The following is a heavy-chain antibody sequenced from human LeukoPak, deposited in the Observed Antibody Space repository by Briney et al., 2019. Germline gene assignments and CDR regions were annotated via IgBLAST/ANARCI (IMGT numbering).Heavy chain of an antibody. CDR1: GGSISSGGYY. V-gene: IGHV4-31*03. Sequence: PSETLSLTCTVSGGSISSGGYYWSWIRQHPGKGLEWIGYIYYSGSTYYNPSLKSRVTISVDTSKNQFSLKLSSVTAADTAVYYCAREGDYYDSSGYYRGAFDIWGQGTMVTVSS. J-gene: IGHJ3*02. D-gene: IGHD3-22*01. CDR3: AREGDYYDSSGYYRGAFDI. CDR2: IYYSGST.